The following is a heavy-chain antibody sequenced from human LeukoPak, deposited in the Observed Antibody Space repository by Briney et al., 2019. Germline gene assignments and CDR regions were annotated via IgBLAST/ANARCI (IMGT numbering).Heavy chain of an antibody. CDR2: IYSGGST. V-gene: IGHV3-53*01. Sequence: GGSLRLSCAASGFTVSSNYMSWVRQAPGKGLEWVSVIYSGGSTYYADSVKGRFTISRDNSKNTLYLQMNSLRAEDTAVYYCARDILTGYYTGGVEADAFDIWGQGTMVTVSS. D-gene: IGHD3-9*01. J-gene: IGHJ3*02. CDR3: ARDILTGYYTGGVEADAFDI. CDR1: GFTVSSNY.